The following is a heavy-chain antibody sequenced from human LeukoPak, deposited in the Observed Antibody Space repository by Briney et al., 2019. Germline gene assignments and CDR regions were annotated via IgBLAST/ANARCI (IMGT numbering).Heavy chain of an antibody. D-gene: IGHD6-19*01. V-gene: IGHV3-23*01. CDR2: ISGSGGST. J-gene: IGHJ4*02. CDR1: GFTFSSYA. CDR3: AKHGSGWYYFDY. Sequence: GGSLRLSCAASGFTFSSYAMCWVRRAPGKGLEWVSAISGSGGSTYYADSVKGRFTISRDNSKNTLYLQMNSLRAEDTAVYYCAKHGSGWYYFDYWGQGTLVTVSS.